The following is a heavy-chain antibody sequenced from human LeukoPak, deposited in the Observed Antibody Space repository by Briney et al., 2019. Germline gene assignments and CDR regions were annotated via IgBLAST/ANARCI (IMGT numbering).Heavy chain of an antibody. J-gene: IGHJ4*02. Sequence: GGSLRLSCAASGFTFSTYNMHWVRQAPGKGLEWVALMLSDESNKYHADSVKGRLTISRDNSKNALCLQMNNLRGEDTAVYYCAKDSGYSYGHGLDYWGQGTLVTVSS. CDR1: GFTFSTYN. D-gene: IGHD5-18*01. CDR3: AKDSGYSYGHGLDY. CDR2: MLSDESNK. V-gene: IGHV3-30*02.